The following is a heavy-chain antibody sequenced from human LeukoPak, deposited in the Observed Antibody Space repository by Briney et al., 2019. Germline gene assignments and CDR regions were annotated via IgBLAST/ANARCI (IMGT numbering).Heavy chain of an antibody. D-gene: IGHD2-15*01. J-gene: IGHJ5*02. CDR1: GYSISSGYY. CDR2: LYYGGNT. V-gene: IGHV4-38-2*02. CDR3: ARAYCGGGSCYHSRGWFDP. Sequence: PSETLSLTCTVSGYSISSGYYWGWIRQPPGKGLEWIGSLYYGGNTYYNPSLKSRVTISVDTSKNQFSLKVSSVTAADTAVYYCARAYCGGGSCYHSRGWFDPWGQGTLVTVSS.